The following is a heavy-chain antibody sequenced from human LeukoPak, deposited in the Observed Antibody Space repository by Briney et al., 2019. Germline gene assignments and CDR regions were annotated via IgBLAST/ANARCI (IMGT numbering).Heavy chain of an antibody. D-gene: IGHD1-26*01. CDR3: ATVPGSVGATLYYFDY. CDR2: IRYDGSNK. J-gene: IGHJ4*02. CDR1: GFTFSSYG. Sequence: PGGSLRLSCAASGFTFSSYGMHWVRQAPGKGLEWVAFIRYDGSNKYYADSVKGRFTISRDNSKNTLYLQMNSLRAEDTAVYYCATVPGSVGATLYYFDYWGQGTLVTVSS. V-gene: IGHV3-30*02.